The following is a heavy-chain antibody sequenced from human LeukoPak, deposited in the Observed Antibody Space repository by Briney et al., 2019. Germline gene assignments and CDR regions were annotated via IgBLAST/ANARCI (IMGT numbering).Heavy chain of an antibody. CDR1: GFTFSSYA. Sequence: GGSLRLSCAASGFTFSSYAMHWVRQAPGKGLEWVAVISYDGSNKYYADSVKGRFTISRDSSKNTLYLQMNSLRAEDTAVYYCARAFGGVLYYYGMDVWGKGTTVTVSS. CDR3: ARAFGGVLYYYGMDV. J-gene: IGHJ6*04. V-gene: IGHV3-30*04. CDR2: ISYDGSNK. D-gene: IGHD3-16*01.